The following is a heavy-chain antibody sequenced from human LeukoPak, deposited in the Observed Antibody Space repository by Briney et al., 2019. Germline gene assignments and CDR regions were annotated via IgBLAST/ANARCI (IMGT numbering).Heavy chain of an antibody. CDR1: GGSISSHY. J-gene: IGHJ5*02. CDR2: IYTSGST. V-gene: IGHV4-4*07. D-gene: IGHD4-11*01. Sequence: SETLSLTCTVSGGSISSHYWSWIRQPAGKGLEWIGRIYTSGSTNYNPSLKSRVTMSVDTSKNQFSLKLSSVTAADTAVYYCARGVVMTTEFDWFDPWGQGTLVTVSS. CDR3: ARGVVMTTEFDWFDP.